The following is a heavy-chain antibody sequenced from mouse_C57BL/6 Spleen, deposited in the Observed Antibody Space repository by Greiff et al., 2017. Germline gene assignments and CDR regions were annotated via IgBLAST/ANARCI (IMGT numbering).Heavy chain of an antibody. Sequence: VQLQQPGAELVMPGASVKLSCKASGYTFTSYWLHWVKQRPGQGLEWIGEIDPSDSYTNYNQKFKGKSTLTVDKSSSTAYMQLSSLTSEDSAVYYCARWAYDLYYFDDWGQGTTLTVSS. CDR3: ARWAYDLYYFDD. D-gene: IGHD2-4*01. J-gene: IGHJ2*01. CDR2: IDPSDSYT. V-gene: IGHV1-69*01. CDR1: GYTFTSYW.